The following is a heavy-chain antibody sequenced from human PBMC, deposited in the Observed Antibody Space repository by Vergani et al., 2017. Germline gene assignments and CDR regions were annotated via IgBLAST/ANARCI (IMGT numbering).Heavy chain of an antibody. V-gene: IGHV4-4*07. CDR1: GGSISSYY. CDR3: ASLRCGESHVDY. J-gene: IGHJ4*02. Sequence: VPLPASGPGLVTPSATLSLTCTVSGGSISSYYWSWIRQPAGKGLEWIGRIYTSGSNNYNPSLKSRVTMSVDTSKNQISLTLSSVTASDTAVYYFASLRCGESHVDYWGQGTLVTVSS. CDR2: IYTSGSN. D-gene: IGHD3-16*01.